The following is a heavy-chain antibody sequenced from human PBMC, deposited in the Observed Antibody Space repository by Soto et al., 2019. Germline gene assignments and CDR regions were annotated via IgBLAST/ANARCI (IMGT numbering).Heavy chain of an antibody. CDR1: GYTLIDYY. V-gene: IGHV1-2*02. D-gene: IGHD1-26*01. CDR2: INPYSGDT. Sequence: ASVKVSCKASGYTLIDYYIHWVRQAPGQGLEWMGCINPYSGDTNSPPKFQARATMTRDTSNSTAYMELKRLYSNDTAVYHCARRGYPVSYHPPAFWGQGTLVTVSS. J-gene: IGHJ4*02. CDR3: ARRGYPVSYHPPAF.